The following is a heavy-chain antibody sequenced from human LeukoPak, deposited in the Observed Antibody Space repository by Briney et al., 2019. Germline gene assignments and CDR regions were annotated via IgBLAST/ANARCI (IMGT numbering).Heavy chain of an antibody. J-gene: IGHJ4*02. CDR3: ARGLVDYYFDY. CDR2: IYSGGST. CDR1: GFTVSTTY. Sequence: GSLRLSCAASGFTVSTTYMSWVRQAPGKGLEWVSVIYSGGSTYYADSVKGRFTISRDNSKNTLYLQTNSLRAEDTAVYYCARGLVDYYFDYWGQGTLVTVSS. V-gene: IGHV3-53*01. D-gene: IGHD1-26*01.